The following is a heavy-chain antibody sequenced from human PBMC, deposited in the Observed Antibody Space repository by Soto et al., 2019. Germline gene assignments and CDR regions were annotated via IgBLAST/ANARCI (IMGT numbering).Heavy chain of an antibody. Sequence: SVKVSCKASGGTFSSYAISWVRQAPGQGLEWMGGIIPIFGTANYAQKFQGRVTITADESTSTAYMELSSLRSEDTAVYYCARDADRYDILTGYYRYYYGMDVWGQGTTVTVSS. V-gene: IGHV1-69*13. CDR2: IIPIFGTA. J-gene: IGHJ6*02. D-gene: IGHD3-9*01. CDR3: ARDADRYDILTGYYRYYYGMDV. CDR1: GGTFSSYA.